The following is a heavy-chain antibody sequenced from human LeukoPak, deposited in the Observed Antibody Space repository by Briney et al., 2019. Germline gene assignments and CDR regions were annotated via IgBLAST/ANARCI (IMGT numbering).Heavy chain of an antibody. D-gene: IGHD6-13*01. CDR2: MYYSGIT. CDR1: GDSISSHY. J-gene: IGHJ5*02. Sequence: SETLSLTCTVSGDSISSHYWSWIRQPPGKGLEWIGYMYYSGITNYNPSLKSRVTISADTSKNQYSLRLTSVSAADTAVYYCARDQARTAAPGSWVDPLGQGTLVTVSS. V-gene: IGHV4-59*11. CDR3: ARDQARTAAPGSWVDP.